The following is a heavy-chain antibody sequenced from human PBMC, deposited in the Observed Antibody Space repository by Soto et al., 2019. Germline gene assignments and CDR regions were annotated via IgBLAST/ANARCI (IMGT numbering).Heavy chain of an antibody. CDR3: ARDLAKGGGSSGFDY. CDR1: GDTFTANY. CDR2: INPKSGGT. J-gene: IGHJ4*02. V-gene: IGHV1-2*02. Sequence: QVQLLQSGAEVKKPGASVKVSCKASGDTFTANYIHWVRQAPGQGFEWMGWINPKSGGTKYPQKFQGRVTMARDTSLSTVYMTLTRLTSGDTAVYYCARDLAKGGGSSGFDYWGQGTLVTVSS. D-gene: IGHD1-26*01.